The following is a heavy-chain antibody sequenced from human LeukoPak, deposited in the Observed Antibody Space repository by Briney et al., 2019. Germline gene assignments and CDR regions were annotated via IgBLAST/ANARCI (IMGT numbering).Heavy chain of an antibody. D-gene: IGHD1-26*01. J-gene: IGHJ4*01. CDR1: GFTFSSYA. CDR2: ISYDGSNK. CDR3: AKGLVGATYNLDY. Sequence: GGSLRLSCAASGFTFSSYAMHWVRQAPGKGLEWVAVISYDGSNKYYADSVKGRFTISRDNSKNTLYLQMNSLRADDTAIYYCAKGLVGATYNLDYWGHGTLVPVSS. V-gene: IGHV3-30*04.